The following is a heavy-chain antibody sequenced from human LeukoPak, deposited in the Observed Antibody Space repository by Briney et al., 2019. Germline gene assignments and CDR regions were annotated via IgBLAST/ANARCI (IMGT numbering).Heavy chain of an antibody. Sequence: GASVKVSCKASGYTFTGYYMHWVRQAPGQGLEWMGWINPNSGGTNYAQKFQGRVTMTRNTSISTAYMELSSLRSEDTAVYYCARGDSSSWYSYWVTVGHSPYYYMDVWGKGTTVTISS. V-gene: IGHV1-2*02. J-gene: IGHJ6*03. CDR1: GYTFTGYY. CDR3: ARGDSSSWYSYWVTVGHSPYYYMDV. D-gene: IGHD6-13*01. CDR2: INPNSGGT.